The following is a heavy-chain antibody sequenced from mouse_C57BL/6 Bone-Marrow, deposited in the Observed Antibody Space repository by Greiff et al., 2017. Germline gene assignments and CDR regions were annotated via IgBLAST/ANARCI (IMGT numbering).Heavy chain of an antibody. Sequence: EVKLVESEGGLVQPGSSMKLSCTASGFTFSDYYMAWVRQVPEKGLEWVANINYDGSSTYYLDSLKSRFIISRDNAKNILYLQMSSLKSEDTATYYCAREGIYYYGSSYFDVWGTGTTVTVSS. CDR1: GFTFSDYY. D-gene: IGHD1-1*01. J-gene: IGHJ1*03. V-gene: IGHV5-16*01. CDR2: INYDGSST. CDR3: AREGIYYYGSSYFDV.